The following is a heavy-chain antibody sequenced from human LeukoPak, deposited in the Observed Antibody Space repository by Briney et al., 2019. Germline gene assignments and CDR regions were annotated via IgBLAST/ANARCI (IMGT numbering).Heavy chain of an antibody. CDR2: IYCSGST. J-gene: IGHJ4*02. CDR1: GGSISSSSYY. V-gene: IGHV4-39*07. CDR3: XXXXXSSTSCYPYFDY. D-gene: IGHD2-2*01. Sequence: PSETLSLTCTVSGGSISSSSYYWGWIRQPPGKGLEWIGSIYCSGSTYYNPSLKSRVTISVDTSKNQFSLKLSSVTAADTAVYXXXXXXXSSTSCYPYFDYWGQGTLVTVSS.